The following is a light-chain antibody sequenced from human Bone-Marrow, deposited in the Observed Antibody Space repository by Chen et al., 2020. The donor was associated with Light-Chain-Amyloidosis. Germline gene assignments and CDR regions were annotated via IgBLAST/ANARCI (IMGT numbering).Light chain of an antibody. Sequence: SYVLTKPSPGSGAPGQTAPIACGGKNIGSTSVNWYQQTPGQAPLLVVYDDSDRPSGIPERLSGSNSGNTATLTISRVEAGDEADYYCQVWDRSSDRPVFGGGTKLTVL. J-gene: IGLJ3*02. CDR3: QVWDRSSDRPV. CDR2: DDS. V-gene: IGLV3-21*02. CDR1: NIGSTS.